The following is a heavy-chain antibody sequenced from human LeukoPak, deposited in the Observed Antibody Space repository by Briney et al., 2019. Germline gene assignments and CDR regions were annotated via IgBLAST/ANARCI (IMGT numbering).Heavy chain of an antibody. D-gene: IGHD3-10*01. CDR1: GFTFSSYA. J-gene: IGHJ4*02. CDR3: ARDREAKGFDY. Sequence: GGSLRLSCAASGFTFSSYAMSWVRQAPGKGLEWVANIKQDGSEKYYVDSVKGRFTISRDNAKNSLYLQMNSLRAEDTAVYYCARDREAKGFDYWGQGTLVTVSS. V-gene: IGHV3-7*01. CDR2: IKQDGSEK.